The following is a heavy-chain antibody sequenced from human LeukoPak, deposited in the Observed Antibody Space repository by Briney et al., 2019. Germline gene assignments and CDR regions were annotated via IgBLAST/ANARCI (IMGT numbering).Heavy chain of an antibody. J-gene: IGHJ4*02. Sequence: GRSLRLSCAASGFTFSSYSMNWVRQAPGKGLEWVSSISSSSSYIYYADSVKGRFTISRDNAKNSLYLQMNSLRAEDTAVYYCAKDIGSYYDYWGQGILVTVAS. D-gene: IGHD3-10*01. CDR3: AKDIGSYYDY. CDR1: GFTFSSYS. CDR2: ISSSSSYI. V-gene: IGHV3-21*01.